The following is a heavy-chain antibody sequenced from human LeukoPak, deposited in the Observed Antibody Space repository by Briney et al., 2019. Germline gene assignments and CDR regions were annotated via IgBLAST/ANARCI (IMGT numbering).Heavy chain of an antibody. Sequence: PPGGSLRLSCAASGFTFSSYGMHWDRQAPGKGLEWVAVISYDGSNKYYADSVKGRFTISRDNSKNTLYLQMNSLRAEDTAVYYCARDQGYPDYYMDVWGKGTTVTVSS. V-gene: IGHV3-30*03. J-gene: IGHJ6*03. CDR2: ISYDGSNK. CDR3: ARDQGYPDYYMDV. CDR1: GFTFSSYG. D-gene: IGHD3-16*02.